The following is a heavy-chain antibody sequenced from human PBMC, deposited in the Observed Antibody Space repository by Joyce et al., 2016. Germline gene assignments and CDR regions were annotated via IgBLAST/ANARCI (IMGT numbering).Heavy chain of an antibody. CDR3: AKALSPYYDYIWGSYLDAFDI. J-gene: IGHJ3*02. CDR1: GFTFSSYA. D-gene: IGHD3-16*02. V-gene: IGHV3-23*01. Sequence: EVQLLESGGGLVQPGGSLRLSCAASGFTFSSYAMSWGRQAPGKGLWWVSAISGSGTSTYYADSVKGRFTISRDNSKNTLYLQMNSLRAEDTAVYYCAKALSPYYDYIWGSYLDAFDIWGQGTMVTVSS. CDR2: ISGSGTST.